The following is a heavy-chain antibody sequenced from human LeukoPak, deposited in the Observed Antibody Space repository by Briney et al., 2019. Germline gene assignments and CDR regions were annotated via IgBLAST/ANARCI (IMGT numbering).Heavy chain of an antibody. CDR1: GGSISSYY. CDR2: LYTSGST. D-gene: IGHD3-22*01. Sequence: SETLSLTCTVSGGSISSYYWSWIRQPAGKGLEWIGRLYTSGSTNYNPSLKSRVTMSVDTSENQFSLKLTSMTAADTAVYYCARGGSSGYYYGWGQGTLDTVSS. CDR3: ARGGSSGYYYG. J-gene: IGHJ4*02. V-gene: IGHV4-4*07.